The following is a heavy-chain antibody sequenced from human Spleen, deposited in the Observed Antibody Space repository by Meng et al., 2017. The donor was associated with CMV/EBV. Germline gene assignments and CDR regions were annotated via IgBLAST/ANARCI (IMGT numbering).Heavy chain of an antibody. Sequence: GGSLRLSCAASGLTVSSNYMTWIRQATGKGLEWVSLIYSGGDTFYADSVKGRFTISRDNSKNTLYLQMGSLTAEDTAVYYCARSNFWSGYSEFDYWGQGTLVTVSS. V-gene: IGHV3-66*02. CDR1: GLTVSSNY. J-gene: IGHJ4*02. D-gene: IGHD3-3*01. CDR3: ARSNFWSGYSEFDY. CDR2: IYSGGDT.